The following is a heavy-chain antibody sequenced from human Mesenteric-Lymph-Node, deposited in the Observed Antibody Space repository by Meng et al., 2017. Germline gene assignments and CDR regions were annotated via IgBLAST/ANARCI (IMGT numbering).Heavy chain of an antibody. CDR2: INPNSGGT. V-gene: IGHV1-2*02. CDR1: GYTFTGYY. J-gene: IGHJ6*02. Sequence: ASVKVSCKASGYTFTGYYMHWVRQAPGQGLEWMGWINPNSGGTNYAQKFQGRVTMTRDTSISTAYMELSRLRSDDTAVYYCARGNYSSGWYVYYYYYGMDVWGQGTTVTVSS. D-gene: IGHD6-19*01. CDR3: ARGNYSSGWYVYYYYYGMDV.